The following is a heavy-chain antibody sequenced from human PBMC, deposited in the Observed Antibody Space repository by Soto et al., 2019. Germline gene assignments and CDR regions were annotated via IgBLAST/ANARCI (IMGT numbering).Heavy chain of an antibody. D-gene: IGHD6-13*01. Sequence: GESLKISCKGSGYSFTSYWIGLVRQMPGKGLEWMGIIYPGDSDTRYSPSFQGQVTISADKSISTAYLQWNSLKASDTAMYYCARPRSSSRNYYGMDVWGQGTTVTVSS. CDR2: IYPGDSDT. CDR1: GYSFTSYW. CDR3: ARPRSSSRNYYGMDV. V-gene: IGHV5-51*01. J-gene: IGHJ6*02.